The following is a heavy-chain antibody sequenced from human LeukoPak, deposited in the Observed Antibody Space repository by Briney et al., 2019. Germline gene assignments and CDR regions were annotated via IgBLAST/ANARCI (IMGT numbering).Heavy chain of an antibody. D-gene: IGHD3-10*01. CDR3: ARDQDYYGSGSHGPDH. J-gene: IGHJ5*02. V-gene: IGHV4-38-2*02. CDR2: IYNTGST. Sequence: PSETLSLTCTVSGYSITSGYYWGWIRQPPGKGLEWIGSIYNTGSTFYNPSLKGRVTLSVDPSKNQFSLKLNSAIVADTAIYYCARDQDYYGSGSHGPDHWGQGILVTVSS. CDR1: GYSITSGYY.